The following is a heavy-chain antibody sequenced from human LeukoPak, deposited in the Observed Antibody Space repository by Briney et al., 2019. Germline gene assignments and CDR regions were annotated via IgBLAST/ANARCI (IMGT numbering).Heavy chain of an antibody. D-gene: IGHD6-19*01. CDR1: GGSISSYY. CDR2: IYYSGST. V-gene: IGHV4-59*01. CDR3: ARVPAVAGSDY. Sequence: PETLSLTCTVSGGSISSYYWSWIRQPPGKGLEWIGYIYYSGSTNYNPSLKSRVTISVDTSKNQFSLKLSSVTAADTAVYYCARVPAVAGSDYWGQGTLVTVSS. J-gene: IGHJ4*02.